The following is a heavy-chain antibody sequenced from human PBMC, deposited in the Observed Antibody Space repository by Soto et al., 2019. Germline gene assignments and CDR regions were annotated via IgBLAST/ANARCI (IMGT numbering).Heavy chain of an antibody. V-gene: IGHV4-39*02. CDR3: ARGYCSGGSCRDIAY. Sequence: QLQLQESGPGLVKPSETLSLTCTVSGRSMSSSSHYWGWIRQPPGKGLEWIGNISYSGSTYYNPSLRSRVTVAVDTSNNXFTLKLSSATXAXTAVYFCARGYCSGGSCRDIAYWGQGTLVTVSA. D-gene: IGHD2-15*01. J-gene: IGHJ4*02. CDR1: GRSMSSSSHY. CDR2: ISYSGST.